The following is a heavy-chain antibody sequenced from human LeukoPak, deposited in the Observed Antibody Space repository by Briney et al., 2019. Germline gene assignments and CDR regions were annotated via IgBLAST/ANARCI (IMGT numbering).Heavy chain of an antibody. V-gene: IGHV3-33*01. J-gene: IGHJ4*02. D-gene: IGHD2-2*02. CDR1: GFTFSSYG. Sequence: PGRSLRLSCAASGFTFSSYGMHWVRQAPGKGLEWVAVIFDDGSSEYYADSVKGRFTISRDASKNTLYVQMNSLRAEDTAVYYCARAHGDCSSTSCYMDFDFWGQGTLVTVSS. CDR2: IFDDGSSE. CDR3: ARAHGDCSSTSCYMDFDF.